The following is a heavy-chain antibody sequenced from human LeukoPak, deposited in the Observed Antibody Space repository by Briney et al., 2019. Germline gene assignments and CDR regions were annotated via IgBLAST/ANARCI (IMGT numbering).Heavy chain of an antibody. CDR1: GGSISSGSYY. CDR3: ARADYGGKTAYYYYYMDV. D-gene: IGHD4-23*01. CDR2: IYTSGST. J-gene: IGHJ6*03. V-gene: IGHV4-61*02. Sequence: SETLSLTCTVSGGSISSGSYYWSWIRQPAGKGLEWIGRIYTSGSTNYNPSLKSRVTISVDTSKNQFSLELSSVTAADTAVYYCARADYGGKTAYYYYYMDVWGKGTTVTVSS.